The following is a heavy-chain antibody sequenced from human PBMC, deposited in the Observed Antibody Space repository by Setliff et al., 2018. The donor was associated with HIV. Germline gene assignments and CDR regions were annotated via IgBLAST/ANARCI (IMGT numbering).Heavy chain of an antibody. Sequence: GGSLRLSCAASGFSFSDHYMNWIRQAPGKGLECVSYIRSSADTIYYADSVKGRFTISRDNAKNSLYLQMNNLRAEDTALYYCARVEIYNFWSGYTYYFDYWGQGTLVTVSS. CDR3: ARVEIYNFWSGYTYYFDY. V-gene: IGHV3-11*04. CDR2: IRSSADTI. J-gene: IGHJ4*02. D-gene: IGHD3-3*01. CDR1: GFSFSDHY.